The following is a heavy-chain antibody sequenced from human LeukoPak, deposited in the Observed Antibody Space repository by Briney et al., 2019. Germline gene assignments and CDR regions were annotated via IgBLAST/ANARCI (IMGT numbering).Heavy chain of an antibody. CDR1: GFTFSSYA. V-gene: IGHV3-23*01. J-gene: IGHJ4*02. D-gene: IGHD3-16*01. CDR3: AKVTGGDMITYGGVDY. CDR2: ISDSGDIT. Sequence: GGSLRLSCAASGFTFSSYAMTWVRQAPGKGLEWVSAISDSGDITYYADSVKGRFTISRDNSKNTLFLQMDSLRVEDTAVHYCAKVTGGDMITYGGVDYWGQRTMATVSS.